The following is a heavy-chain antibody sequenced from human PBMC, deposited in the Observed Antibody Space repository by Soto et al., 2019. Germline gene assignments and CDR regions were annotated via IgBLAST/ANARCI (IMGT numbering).Heavy chain of an antibody. Sequence: GGSLRLSCAASGFTFSSYGMHWVRQAPGKGLEWVAVIWYDGSNKYYADSVKGRFTISRDNSKNTLYLQMNSLRAEDTAVHYCARDKVAAETIYGMDVWGQGXTVTVSS. V-gene: IGHV3-33*01. CDR3: ARDKVAAETIYGMDV. CDR1: GFTFSSYG. D-gene: IGHD6-13*01. CDR2: IWYDGSNK. J-gene: IGHJ6*02.